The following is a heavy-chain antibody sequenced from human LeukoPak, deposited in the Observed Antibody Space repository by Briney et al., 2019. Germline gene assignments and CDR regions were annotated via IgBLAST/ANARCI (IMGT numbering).Heavy chain of an antibody. D-gene: IGHD4-11*01. CDR2: ISGSGGST. CDR1: GFTFSSYA. Sequence: PGGSLRLSCAASGFTFSSYAMSWVRQAPGKGLEWVSAISGSGGSTYYADSVKGRFTISRDSAKNTLYLQMNSLRAEDTAVYYCAKGSLHDYSNPEPPLLYWGQGTLVTVSS. V-gene: IGHV3-23*01. CDR3: AKGSLHDYSNPEPPLLY. J-gene: IGHJ4*02.